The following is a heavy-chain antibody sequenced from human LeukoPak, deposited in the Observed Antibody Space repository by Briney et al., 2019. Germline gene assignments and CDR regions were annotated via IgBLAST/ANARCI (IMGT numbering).Heavy chain of an antibody. J-gene: IGHJ4*02. CDR1: GGSISSSNW. Sequence: SETLSLTCAVSGGSISSSNWWSWVRQPPGKGLEWIGEIYHSGSTYYNPSLKSRVTISVDTSKNQFSLKLSSVTAADTAVYYCASYDSSGYYWDYWGQGTLVTVSS. V-gene: IGHV4-4*02. CDR2: IYHSGST. D-gene: IGHD3-22*01. CDR3: ASYDSSGYYWDY.